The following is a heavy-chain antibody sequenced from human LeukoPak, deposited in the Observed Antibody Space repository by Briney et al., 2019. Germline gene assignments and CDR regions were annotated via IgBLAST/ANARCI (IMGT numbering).Heavy chain of an antibody. CDR2: IYYSGST. J-gene: IGHJ3*02. Sequence: SETLSLTCTVSGGSISSYYGSWIRPPPGKGLGCIGYIYYSGSTNYNPSLKSRVTISVDTSKNQFSLKLSSVTAAATAVYYCARSASVPAASWGAFDIWGQGTMVTVSS. CDR1: GGSISSYY. CDR3: ARSASVPAASWGAFDI. V-gene: IGHV4-59*01. D-gene: IGHD2-2*01.